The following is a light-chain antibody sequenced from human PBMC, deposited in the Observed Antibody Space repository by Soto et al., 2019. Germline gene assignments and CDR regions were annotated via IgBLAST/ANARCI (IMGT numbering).Light chain of an antibody. V-gene: IGKV1-5*03. CDR3: QQYVTVSRT. Sequence: DIQMTQSPSTLSASVGDRVTITCRASQSLSSWLSWYQHKPGKAPKLLIYKASSLEAGVPSRFSGSGSGTEFPLTISSLQSDDFATYFCQQYVTVSRTFGQGTKVEIK. CDR1: QSLSSW. J-gene: IGKJ1*01. CDR2: KAS.